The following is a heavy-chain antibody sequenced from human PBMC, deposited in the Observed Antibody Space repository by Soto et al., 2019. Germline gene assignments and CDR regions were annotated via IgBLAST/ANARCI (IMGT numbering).Heavy chain of an antibody. V-gene: IGHV2-70*04. D-gene: IGHD5-12*01. Sequence: SGPTLVNPTQTLTLTCTSSGFSLTTSGMRVNWIRQPPGKALEWLARIDWDDDKFYSTSLKTRLTISKGTSKNQVVLTMTNMDPVDTATYYCARGASGYDVDYWGQGTLVTVSS. CDR2: IDWDDDK. CDR3: ARGASGYDVDY. J-gene: IGHJ4*02. CDR1: GFSLTTSGMR.